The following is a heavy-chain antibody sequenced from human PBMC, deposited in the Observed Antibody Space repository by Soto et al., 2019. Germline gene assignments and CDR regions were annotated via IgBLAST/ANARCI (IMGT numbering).Heavy chain of an antibody. J-gene: IGHJ4*02. CDR3: ARGLYSSSWSDFDY. V-gene: IGHV1-18*04. Sequence: ASVKVSCKASGYTFTSYGISWARQAPGQGLEWMGWISAYNGNTNYAQKLQGRVTMTTDTSTSTAYMELRSLRSDDTAVYYCARGLYSSSWSDFDYWGQGTLVTVSS. D-gene: IGHD6-13*01. CDR1: GYTFTSYG. CDR2: ISAYNGNT.